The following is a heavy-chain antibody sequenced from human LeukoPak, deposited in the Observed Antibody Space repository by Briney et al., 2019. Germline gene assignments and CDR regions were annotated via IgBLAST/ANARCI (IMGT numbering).Heavy chain of an antibody. CDR2: IYYSGST. Sequence: SETLSLTCTVSGCSISSYYWSWIRQPPGKGLEWIGYIYYSGSTNYNPSLKSRVTISVAKNQFSLKLSSVTAADTAVYYCAREPNYDSSGYYYPPNYYYYYGMDVWGQGTTVTVSS. CDR1: GCSISSYY. J-gene: IGHJ6*02. CDR3: AREPNYDSSGYYYPPNYYYYYGMDV. V-gene: IGHV4-59*01. D-gene: IGHD3-22*01.